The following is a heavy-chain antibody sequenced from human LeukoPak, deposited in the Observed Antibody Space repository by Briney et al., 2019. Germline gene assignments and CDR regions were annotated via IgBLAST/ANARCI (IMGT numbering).Heavy chain of an antibody. V-gene: IGHV4-34*01. CDR1: GGSFSGYY. D-gene: IGHD6-13*01. CDR2: INHSGST. Sequence: SETLSLTCAVYGGSFSGYYWSWIRQPPGKGLEWIGEINHSGSTNYNPSLKSRVTISVDTSKNQFSLKLSSVTAADAAVYYCARESAKKAGYSSSWYYDYWGQGTLVTVSS. J-gene: IGHJ4*02. CDR3: ARESAKKAGYSSSWYYDY.